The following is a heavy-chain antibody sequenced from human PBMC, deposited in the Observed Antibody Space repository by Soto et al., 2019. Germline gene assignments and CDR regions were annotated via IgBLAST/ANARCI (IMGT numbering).Heavy chain of an antibody. D-gene: IGHD3-10*01. V-gene: IGHV4-34*01. CDR1: GGSFSGYY. J-gene: IGHJ3*02. CDR3: ARIRFGVGGAFDI. CDR2: INHSGST. Sequence: QVPLQQWGAGLLKPSETLSLTCAVYGGSFSGYYWSWIRQPPGKGLEWIGEINHSGSTNYNPSLKSRVTISVDTSKNQFSLKLSSVTAADTAVYYCARIRFGVGGAFDIWGQGTMVTVSS.